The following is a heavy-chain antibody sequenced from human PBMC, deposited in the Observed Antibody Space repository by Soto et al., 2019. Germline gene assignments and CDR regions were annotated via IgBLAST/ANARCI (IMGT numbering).Heavy chain of an antibody. Sequence: EVQLLESGGGLVQPGGSLRLSCEASGFTFSSYAMSWVRQAQGKGLEWVSAISGSGGSTYYADSVKGRFTISRDNSKNKMYLQMNSLRAEDTAVYYCARDGYYGSPPYYYLYCMDVWGQGTTVTVSS. CDR2: ISGSGGST. CDR1: GFTFSSYA. V-gene: IGHV3-23*01. J-gene: IGHJ6*02. CDR3: ARDGYYGSPPYYYLYCMDV. D-gene: IGHD4-17*01.